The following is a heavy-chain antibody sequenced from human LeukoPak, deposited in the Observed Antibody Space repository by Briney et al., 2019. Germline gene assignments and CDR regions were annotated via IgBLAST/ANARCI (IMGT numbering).Heavy chain of an antibody. CDR3: ALARDYRSGP. J-gene: IGHJ5*02. CDR2: IHHGGST. CDR1: GDSFSSGDW. Sequence: SGTLSLTCAVSGDSFSSGDWWSWWVRQPPGKGLEWIGEIHHGGSTNYHPSLKSRVTMSVDKPKNQFSLQLNSVTAADTAVYYCALARDYRSGPWGQGTLVTVSS. D-gene: IGHD4/OR15-4a*01. V-gene: IGHV4-4*02.